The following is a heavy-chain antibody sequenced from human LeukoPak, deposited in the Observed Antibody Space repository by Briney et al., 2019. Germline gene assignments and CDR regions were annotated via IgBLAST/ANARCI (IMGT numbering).Heavy chain of an antibody. CDR1: GFTFRSYA. D-gene: IGHD5-18*01. V-gene: IGHV3-23*01. Sequence: PGRSLRLSCAASGFTFRSYAMSWVRQAPGKGLEWVSTISGSGDITYYADSVKGRFTISRDNSKNTLYLQMNSLRAEDTAVYYCAKSPDTPAWIQVWFDYWGQGTLLTVSS. CDR2: ISGSGDIT. J-gene: IGHJ5*01. CDR3: AKSPDTPAWIQVWFDY.